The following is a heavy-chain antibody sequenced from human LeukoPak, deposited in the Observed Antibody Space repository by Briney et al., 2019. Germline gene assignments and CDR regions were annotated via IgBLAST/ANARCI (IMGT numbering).Heavy chain of an antibody. D-gene: IGHD2-8*01. J-gene: IGHJ4*02. CDR1: GYTLTELS. CDR2: FDPEDGET. CDR3: ATEGYCTNGVCYPFD. V-gene: IGHV1-24*01. Sequence: ASVKVSCKVSGYTLTELSMHWVRQAPGKGLEWMGGFDPEDGETIYAQKFQGRVTMTEDTSTDTAYMELSSLRSEDTAVYYCATEGYCTNGVCYPFDWGQGTLVTVSS.